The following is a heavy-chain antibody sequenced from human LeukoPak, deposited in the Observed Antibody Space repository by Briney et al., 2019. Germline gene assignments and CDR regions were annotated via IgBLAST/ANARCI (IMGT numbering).Heavy chain of an antibody. CDR2: ISSSSSYI. CDR3: ARGDRDLYCSSTSCYPVL. CDR1: GFTFSSYS. Sequence: PGGSLKLSCVASGFTFSSYSMNWVRQAPGKGLEGVSSISSSSSYIYYADSVKGRFTISRDNAKNSLYLQMNSLRAEDTAVYYCARGDRDLYCSSTSCYPVLGGQGTLVTVSS. J-gene: IGHJ4*02. V-gene: IGHV3-21*01. D-gene: IGHD2-2*01.